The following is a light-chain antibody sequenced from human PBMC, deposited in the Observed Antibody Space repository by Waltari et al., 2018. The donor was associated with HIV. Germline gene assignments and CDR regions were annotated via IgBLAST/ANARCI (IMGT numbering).Light chain of an antibody. J-gene: IGLJ2*01. V-gene: IGLV1-47*01. CDR2: RDN. Sequence: QSVLTQPPSASGTPGQKVTISCSGGTANIGANFVFWFQQFPGTAPKLLIYRDNLRHSGVPARFSGSKSGTSASLTIRGLRSDDEAHYFCAVLDDTLGGGVFGGGTKLTVL. CDR3: AVLDDTLGGGV. CDR1: TANIGANF.